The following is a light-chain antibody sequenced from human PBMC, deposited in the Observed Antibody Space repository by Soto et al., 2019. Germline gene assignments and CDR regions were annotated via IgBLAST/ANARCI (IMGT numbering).Light chain of an antibody. V-gene: IGKV3-15*01. Sequence: EIVMTQSPATLSVSPGERATLSCRASQSVSSNLAWYQQKPGQAPRPLIYGASTRATGIPARFSGSGSGTEFTLTISSLQSEDFAVYYCQQYNNWLGTFGPGTKVDIK. J-gene: IGKJ3*01. CDR1: QSVSSN. CDR3: QQYNNWLGT. CDR2: GAS.